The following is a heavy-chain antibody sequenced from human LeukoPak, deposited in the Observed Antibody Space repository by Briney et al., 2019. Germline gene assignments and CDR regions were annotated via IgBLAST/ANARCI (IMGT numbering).Heavy chain of an antibody. V-gene: IGHV3-23*01. CDR1: GFTFSSYA. J-gene: IGHJ4*02. CDR3: AKDLKIRGYSGYDSFETYYFDY. CDR2: ISGSGGST. Sequence: PGGSLRLSCAASGFTFSSYAMSWVRQAPGKGLEWVSAISGSGGSTYYADSVKGRFTISRDNSKNTLYLQMDSLRAEDTAVYYCAKDLKIRGYSGYDSFETYYFDYWGQGTLVTVSS. D-gene: IGHD5-12*01.